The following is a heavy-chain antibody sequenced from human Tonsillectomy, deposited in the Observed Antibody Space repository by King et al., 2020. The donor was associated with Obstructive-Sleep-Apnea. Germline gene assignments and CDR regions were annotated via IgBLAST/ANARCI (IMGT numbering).Heavy chain of an antibody. D-gene: IGHD1-26*01. CDR3: ARGAHIIVGAIVAFDI. J-gene: IGHJ3*02. V-gene: IGHV3-33*01. CDR2: IWYDGSNK. CDR1: GFTFSSYG. Sequence: VQLVESGGGVVQPGRSLRLSCAASGFTFSSYGMHWVRQAPGKGLEGVAVIWYDGSNKYYADSVKGRFTISRDNSKNTLYLQMNSLRAEDTAVYYCARGAHIIVGAIVAFDIWGQGTMVTVSS.